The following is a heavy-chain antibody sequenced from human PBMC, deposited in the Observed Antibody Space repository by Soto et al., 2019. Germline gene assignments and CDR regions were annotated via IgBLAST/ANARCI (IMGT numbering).Heavy chain of an antibody. Sequence: SETLSHTCGVSGGSISSSNWWSWVRQPPGKGLEWIGEIYHSGSTNYNPSLKSRVTISVDKSKNQFSLKLSSVTAADTAVYYCARESASFGVASCVYDYYVMDVWGQGTTVTVSS. CDR3: ARESASFGVASCVYDYYVMDV. CDR1: GGSISSSNW. V-gene: IGHV4-4*02. CDR2: IYHSGST. J-gene: IGHJ6*02. D-gene: IGHD3-3*01.